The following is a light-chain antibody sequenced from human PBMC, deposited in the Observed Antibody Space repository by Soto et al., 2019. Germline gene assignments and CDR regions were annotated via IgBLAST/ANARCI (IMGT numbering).Light chain of an antibody. CDR2: AAS. Sequence: DIQMTQSPSSLSASVGDRVTITCQASQDISNYLNWYQQKPGKAPKLLIYAASSVQSGVPSRFSGSGSGTEFTLTISSLQPEDFATYYCQQFNSYPITFGQGTRLEIK. V-gene: IGKV1-17*01. CDR3: QQFNSYPIT. CDR1: QDISNY. J-gene: IGKJ5*01.